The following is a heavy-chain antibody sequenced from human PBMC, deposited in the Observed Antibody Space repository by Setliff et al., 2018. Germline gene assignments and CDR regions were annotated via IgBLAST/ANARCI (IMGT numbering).Heavy chain of an antibody. D-gene: IGHD1-1*01. CDR3: ARDREGDGNYYMDV. J-gene: IGHJ6*03. CDR2: IHHSGNT. CDR1: GGSFSGYY. V-gene: IGHV4-34*01. Sequence: SETLSLTCAVYGGSFSGYYWSWIRQPPGKGLEWIGQIHHSGNTNYNPSLKSRVTISVDTSKNQFSLKLSSVAAADTAVYYCARDREGDGNYYMDVWGKGTTVTVSS.